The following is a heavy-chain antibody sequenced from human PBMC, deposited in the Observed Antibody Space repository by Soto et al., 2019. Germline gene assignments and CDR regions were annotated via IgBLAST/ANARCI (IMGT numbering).Heavy chain of an antibody. J-gene: IGHJ4*02. Sequence: PSETLSLTCTVSGGSISSSSYYWGWIRPPPGKGLEWNGSIYYSGSTYYNPSLKSRVTISVDTSKNQFSLKLSSVTAADPAEYYSARHNRHSSGHNDYWGQGTLVNVSS. CDR1: GGSISSSSYY. CDR3: ARHNRHSSGHNDY. D-gene: IGHD3-22*01. V-gene: IGHV4-39*01. CDR2: IYYSGST.